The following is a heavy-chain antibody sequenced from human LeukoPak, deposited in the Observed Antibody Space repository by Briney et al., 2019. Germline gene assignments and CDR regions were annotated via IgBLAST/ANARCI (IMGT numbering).Heavy chain of an antibody. Sequence: SGGSLRLSCAASGFTFSNYAMSRVRQAPGKGLEWVSVIYSGGSTYYADSVKGRFTISRDNSKNTLYLQMNSLRAEDTAVYYCARTQDYYGSGSYFDYWGQGTLVTVSS. D-gene: IGHD3-10*01. CDR1: GFTFSNYA. V-gene: IGHV3-53*01. CDR3: ARTQDYYGSGSYFDY. CDR2: IYSGGST. J-gene: IGHJ4*02.